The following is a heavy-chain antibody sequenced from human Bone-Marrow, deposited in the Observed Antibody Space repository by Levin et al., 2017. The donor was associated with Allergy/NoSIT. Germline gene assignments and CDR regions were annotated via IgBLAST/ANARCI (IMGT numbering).Heavy chain of an antibody. J-gene: IGHJ1*01. Sequence: PSETLSLTCAVYGGSFSTYYWSWIRQSPGKGLEWIGEMNHSGGTDYTPSLRSRVSISRDTAENQFSLKVRSVTAADTAVYYCARIAAAGEYFQYWGQGTLVTVSS. CDR1: GGSFSTYY. D-gene: IGHD6-13*01. V-gene: IGHV4-34*01. CDR2: MNHSGGT. CDR3: ARIAAAGEYFQY.